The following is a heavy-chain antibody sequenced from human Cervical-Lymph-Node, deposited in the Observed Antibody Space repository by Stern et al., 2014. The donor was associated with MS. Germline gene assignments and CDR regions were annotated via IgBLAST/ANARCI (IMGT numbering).Heavy chain of an antibody. Sequence: EVQLVESGGGLVQPGRSLRLSCAASGFTFDDYAMHWVPPAPGKGLGWVSGIRLSRASIGYADSVKGRFTISRDNAKNSLYLQMNSLRAEDTALYYCAKGPVGYYDSSGYYPGWYFDLWGRGTLVTVSS. CDR3: AKGPVGYYDSSGYYPGWYFDL. CDR2: IRLSRASI. CDR1: GFTFDDYA. V-gene: IGHV3-9*01. D-gene: IGHD3-22*01. J-gene: IGHJ2*01.